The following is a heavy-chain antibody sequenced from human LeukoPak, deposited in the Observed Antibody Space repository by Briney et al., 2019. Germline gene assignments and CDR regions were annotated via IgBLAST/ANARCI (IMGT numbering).Heavy chain of an antibody. Sequence: GGSLRLSCAASGFTFSTYSINWVRQAPGKGLEWVSPIGSSNRYIYYADSVKGRFTISRDNAKNSLYLQMNSLRAEDTAVYYCARDRLVSSPLSTDYWGQGALVTVSS. CDR3: ARDRLVSSPLSTDY. D-gene: IGHD6-13*01. CDR2: IGSSNRYI. V-gene: IGHV3-21*01. CDR1: GFTFSTYS. J-gene: IGHJ4*02.